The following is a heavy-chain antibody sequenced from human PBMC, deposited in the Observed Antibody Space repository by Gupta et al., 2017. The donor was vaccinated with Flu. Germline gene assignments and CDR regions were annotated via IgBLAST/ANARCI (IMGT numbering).Heavy chain of an antibody. CDR1: GFTVSSKY. D-gene: IGHD3-3*01. CDR3: ARGVRFSGRFDY. V-gene: IGHV3-66*02. J-gene: IGHJ4*02. Sequence: EVQLVETGGGLVQPGGSLRLSCSASGFTVSSKYMSWVRQAPGKGLEWVSVIYSGGSTYYADSVKGRFTISRDNSKNTLYLQMNSLRAEDTAVYYCARGVRFSGRFDYWGQGTLVTGAS. CDR2: IYSGGST.